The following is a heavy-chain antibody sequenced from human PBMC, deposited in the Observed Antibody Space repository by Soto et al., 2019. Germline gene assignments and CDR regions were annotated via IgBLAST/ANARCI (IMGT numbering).Heavy chain of an antibody. CDR1: GFTFSSYW. V-gene: IGHV3-7*01. Sequence: PGGSLRLSCAASGFTFSSYWMSWVRQAPGKGLEWVANIKQDGSEKYYVDSVKGRFTISRDNAKNSLYLQMNSLRAEDTAVYYCARDLGYYDFWSGHYYYYYGMDVWGQGTTVTV. CDR2: IKQDGSEK. J-gene: IGHJ6*02. D-gene: IGHD3-3*01. CDR3: ARDLGYYDFWSGHYYYYYGMDV.